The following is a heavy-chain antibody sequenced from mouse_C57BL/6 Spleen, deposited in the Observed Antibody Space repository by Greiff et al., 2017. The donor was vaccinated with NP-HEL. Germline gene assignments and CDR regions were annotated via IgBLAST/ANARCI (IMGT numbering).Heavy chain of an antibody. J-gene: IGHJ1*03. CDR2: IYPGDGDT. Sequence: WMNWVKQRPGKGLEWIGQIYPGDGDTNYNGKFKGKATLTADKSSSTAYMQLSSLTSEDSAVYFCARIYYGSYWYFDVWGTGTTVTVSS. CDR1: W. D-gene: IGHD1-1*01. CDR3: ARIYYGSYWYFDV. V-gene: IGHV1-80*01.